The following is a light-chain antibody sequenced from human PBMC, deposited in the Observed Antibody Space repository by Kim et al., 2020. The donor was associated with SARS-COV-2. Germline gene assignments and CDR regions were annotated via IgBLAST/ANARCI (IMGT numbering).Light chain of an antibody. CDR3: QQYNSWPYT. CDR1: QSVRSN. Sequence: EIMMTQSPATLSVSPGERATLSCRASQSVRSNLAWYQKKPGQAPRLLIYGASTRATGIPARFSGSGSGAEFTLTISSLQSEDFAVYFCQQYNSWPYTFGQGTKLE. V-gene: IGKV3-15*01. CDR2: GAS. J-gene: IGKJ2*01.